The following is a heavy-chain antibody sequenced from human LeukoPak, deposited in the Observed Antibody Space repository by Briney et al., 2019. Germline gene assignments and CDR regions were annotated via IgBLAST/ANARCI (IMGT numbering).Heavy chain of an antibody. CDR2: IKQDGSKK. CDR3: TRVGYIDEGIDY. J-gene: IGHJ4*02. V-gene: IGHV3-7*04. Sequence: GGCLRLSCVAAGVPFSSYGMTWVRQAPWKGLEWVDNIKQDGSKKSYVDSVKGRFTISRDNAKNSLYLQMNSLRAEDTAIYYCTRVGYIDEGIDYWGQGTLVTVSS. D-gene: IGHD5-24*01. CDR1: GVPFSSYG.